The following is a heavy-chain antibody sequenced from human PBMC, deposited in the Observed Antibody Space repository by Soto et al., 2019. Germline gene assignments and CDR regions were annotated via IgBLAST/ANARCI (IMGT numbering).Heavy chain of an antibody. CDR2: ISAYNGNT. D-gene: IGHD3-22*01. CDR3: ARPIGALSTTDFTY. V-gene: IGHV1-18*01. J-gene: IGHJ4*02. CDR1: GYTFTSYG. Sequence: ASVKVSCKASGYTFTSYGISWVRQAPGQGLEWMGWISAYNGNTNYAQKLQGRVTMTTDTSTSTAYMELRSLRSDDTAMYYCARPIGALSTTDFTYWGQGTLVTVSS.